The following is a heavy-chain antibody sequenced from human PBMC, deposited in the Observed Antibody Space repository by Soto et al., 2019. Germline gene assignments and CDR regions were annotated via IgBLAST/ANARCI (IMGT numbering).Heavy chain of an antibody. Sequence: EVQLVESGGGLVKPGGSLRLSCAASGFTFSSYSMNWVRQAPGKGLEWVSSISSSSSYIYYADSVKGRFTISRDNAKNSLYLQMNSLRAEDTAVYYCARDTAASGTYYYGMDVWCQGTTVTVSS. J-gene: IGHJ6*02. CDR1: GFTFSSYS. CDR2: ISSSSSYI. CDR3: ARDTAASGTYYYGMDV. D-gene: IGHD6-13*01. V-gene: IGHV3-21*01.